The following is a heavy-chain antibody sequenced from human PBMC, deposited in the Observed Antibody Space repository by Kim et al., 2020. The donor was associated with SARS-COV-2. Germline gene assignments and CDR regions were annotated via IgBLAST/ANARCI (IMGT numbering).Heavy chain of an antibody. V-gene: IGHV1-46*01. CDR3: VCEQQLDHYYGMDV. J-gene: IGHJ6*02. Sequence: QKFQGRVTMTRDTSTSTVYMELSSLRSEDTAVYYCVCEQQLDHYYGMDVWGQGTTVTVSS. D-gene: IGHD6-13*01.